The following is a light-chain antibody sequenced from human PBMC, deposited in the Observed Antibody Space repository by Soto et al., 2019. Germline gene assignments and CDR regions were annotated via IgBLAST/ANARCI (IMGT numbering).Light chain of an antibody. CDR3: AAWDYSLSAVV. V-gene: IGLV1-47*01. J-gene: IGLJ2*01. CDR2: RND. Sequence: QSVLTQPPSASGTPGQRVTISCSGSSSNIGSNYVYWYQQFPGSAPKLLIYRNDQRPSGVPDRFSGSKSGTSASLAISGPRSEDEADYYCAAWDYSLSAVVFGGGTQLTVL. CDR1: SSNIGSNY.